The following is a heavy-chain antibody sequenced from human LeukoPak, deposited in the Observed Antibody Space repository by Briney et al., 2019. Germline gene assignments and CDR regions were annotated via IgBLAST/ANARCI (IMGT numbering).Heavy chain of an antibody. CDR3: ARDGMGMSPYALDA. CDR2: INANSGGP. D-gene: IGHD7-27*01. CDR1: GYTFSGFH. Sequence: ASVKVSCKASGYTFSGFHVHWVRQAPGQGLEWMGWINANSGGPSYAPKFQGRVTMTRDTSISTAYMELSGLTSDDTAAYYCARDGMGMSPYALDAWGQGTTVTVSS. J-gene: IGHJ6*02. V-gene: IGHV1-2*02.